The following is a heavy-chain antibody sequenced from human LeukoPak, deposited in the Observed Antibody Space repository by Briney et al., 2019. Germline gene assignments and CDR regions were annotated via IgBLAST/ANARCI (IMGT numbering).Heavy chain of an antibody. J-gene: IGHJ4*02. CDR3: AKVIYASIPVADTFLDY. CDR1: GFPFSTYA. Sequence: GGSLRLSCTASGFPFSTYAMNWVRQAPGKGLKWVSGISGSGGATYYADSVKGRFTISRDNSMSTLYLQMNSLRAEDTAVYYCAKVIYASIPVADTFLDYWGQGTLVTVSS. D-gene: IGHD6-19*01. CDR2: ISGSGGAT. V-gene: IGHV3-23*01.